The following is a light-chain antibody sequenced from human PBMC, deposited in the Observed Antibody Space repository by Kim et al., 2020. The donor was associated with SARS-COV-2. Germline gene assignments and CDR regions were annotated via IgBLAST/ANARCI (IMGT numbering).Light chain of an antibody. CDR3: QAWASSTVV. Sequence: SVSRGQTASITCTGDKLGDKYASWYQQKPGQSPVLVIYQDSKRPSGIPERFSGSNSGNTATLTISGTQAMDEADYYCQAWASSTVVFGGGTQLTVL. CDR1: KLGDKY. V-gene: IGLV3-1*01. CDR2: QDS. J-gene: IGLJ2*01.